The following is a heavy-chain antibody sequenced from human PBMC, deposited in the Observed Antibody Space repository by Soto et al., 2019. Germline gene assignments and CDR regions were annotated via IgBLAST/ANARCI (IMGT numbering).Heavy chain of an antibody. CDR2: ISYDGSNK. V-gene: IGHV3-30-3*01. CDR3: ARERTGALDY. Sequence: GGSLRLSCAASGFTFSSYAMHWVRQAPGKGLEWVALISYDGSNKYYADSVKGRFTISRDNSKNTLYLQMNSLRAEDTAVYYCARERTGALDYWGQGTLVTVSS. CDR1: GFTFSSYA. D-gene: IGHD7-27*01. J-gene: IGHJ4*02.